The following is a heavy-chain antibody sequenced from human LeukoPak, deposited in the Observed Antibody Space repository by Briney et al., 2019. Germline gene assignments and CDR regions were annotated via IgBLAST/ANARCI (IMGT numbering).Heavy chain of an antibody. CDR1: GYTFTGYY. J-gene: IGHJ6*03. CDR2: INPNSGGT. V-gene: IGHV1-2*02. Sequence: ASVKVSCKASGYTFTGYYMHWVRQAPGQGREWMGWINPNSGGTNYAQKFQGRVTMTRDTSISTAYMELSRLRSDDTAVYYCASGGFYGSGSYYWYYYYMDVWGKGTTVTVSS. D-gene: IGHD3-10*01. CDR3: ASGGFYGSGSYYWYYYYMDV.